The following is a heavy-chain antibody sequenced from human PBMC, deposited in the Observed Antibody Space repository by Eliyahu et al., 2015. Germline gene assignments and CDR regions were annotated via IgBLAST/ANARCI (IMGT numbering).Heavy chain of an antibody. CDR1: GGSFSGYY. J-gene: IGHJ4*02. V-gene: IGHV4-34*01. D-gene: IGHD1-26*01. CDR2: INHSGST. CDR3: ARGSWELPPREY. Sequence: QVQLQQWGAGLLKPSETLSLTXAVYGGSFSGYYWSWIRQPPGKGLEWIGEINHSGSTNYNPSLKSRVTISVDTSKNQFSLKLSSVTAADTAVYYCARGSWELPPREYWGQGTLVTVSS.